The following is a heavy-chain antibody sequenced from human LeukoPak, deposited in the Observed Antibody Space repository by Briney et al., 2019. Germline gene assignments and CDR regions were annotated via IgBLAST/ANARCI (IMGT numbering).Heavy chain of an antibody. Sequence: ASVKVPCKASGYTFTGYYMHWVRQAPGQGLEWMGWINPNSGGTNYAQKFQGRVTMTRDTSISTAYMELSRLRSDDTAVYYCARLRHSGYDGEDAFDIWGQGTMVTVSS. CDR3: ARLRHSGYDGEDAFDI. J-gene: IGHJ3*02. CDR1: GYTFTGYY. V-gene: IGHV1-2*02. D-gene: IGHD5-12*01. CDR2: INPNSGGT.